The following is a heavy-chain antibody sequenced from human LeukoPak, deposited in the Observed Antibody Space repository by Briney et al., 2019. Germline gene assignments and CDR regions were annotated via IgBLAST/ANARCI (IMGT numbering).Heavy chain of an antibody. CDR2: INHSGSI. CDR1: GGSFSGYY. D-gene: IGHD2-21*02. V-gene: IGHV4-34*01. CDR3: ARDPYCGGDCYEVDY. J-gene: IGHJ4*02. Sequence: SETLSLTCAVYGGSFSGYYWSWIRQPPGKGLEWIGEINHSGSINYNPSLKSRVTISVDTSKNQFSLKLSSVTAADTAVYYCARDPYCGGDCYEVDYWGQGTLVTVSS.